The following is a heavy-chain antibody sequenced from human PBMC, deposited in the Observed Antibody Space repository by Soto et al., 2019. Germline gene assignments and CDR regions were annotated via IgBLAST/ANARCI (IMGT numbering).Heavy chain of an antibody. CDR3: ARDRGGGDYDSSGYTFRDLDAFDI. Sequence: SETLSLTCTVSGGSISGYYWSWIRQPPGKGLEWIGYMYNTGSTVYNPSFKSRVTISVDTSKNQFSLKLSSVTAADTAVYYCARDRGGGDYDSSGYTFRDLDAFDIWGQGTMVTVSS. J-gene: IGHJ3*02. V-gene: IGHV4-59*12. D-gene: IGHD3-22*01. CDR2: MYNTGST. CDR1: GGSISGYY.